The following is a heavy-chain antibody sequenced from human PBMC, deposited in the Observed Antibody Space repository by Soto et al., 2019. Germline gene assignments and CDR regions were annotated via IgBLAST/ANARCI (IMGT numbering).Heavy chain of an antibody. CDR1: GDSVTSYW. V-gene: IGHV5-51*01. CDR3: ARWYSSGLYYLDY. Sequence: LQISGEGCGDSVTSYWIAWVRQMPGKGLECMGIIYPGDSDTRYSPSFQGQVTISADKSSAYLQWNSLEASDTAMYFCARWYSSGLYYLDYWGQGTLVPVSS. D-gene: IGHD6-19*01. J-gene: IGHJ4*02. CDR2: IYPGDSDT.